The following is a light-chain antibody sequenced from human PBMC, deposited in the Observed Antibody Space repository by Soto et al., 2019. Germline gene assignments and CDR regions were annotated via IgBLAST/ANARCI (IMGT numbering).Light chain of an antibody. CDR1: SSNIGSNT. CDR3: AAWDDSLNGQV. CDR2: SNN. V-gene: IGLV1-44*01. J-gene: IGLJ1*01. Sequence: QSALTQPPSASGTPGQRVTISCSGSSSNIGSNTVNWYQQLPGTAPKLLIYSNNQRPSGVPDRFSGSKSGTSASLAISGLQSEDEADYYCAAWDDSLNGQVFGTGTKLTV.